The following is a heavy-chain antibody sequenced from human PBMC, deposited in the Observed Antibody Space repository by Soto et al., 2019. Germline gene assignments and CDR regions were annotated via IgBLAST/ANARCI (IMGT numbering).Heavy chain of an antibody. CDR3: AKVISTIGSKQWLAQTKHQALDY. D-gene: IGHD6-19*01. J-gene: IGHJ4*02. CDR1: GYNFNGYY. Sequence: QVNLVQSGAEVKKPGASVKVSCKASGYNFNGYYIHWVRQAPGQGLEWMGWMNPNTGGANYAQKFQGRVLMTTGTSISTAYLELRSLTSDDTAVYYCAKVISTIGSKQWLAQTKHQALDYWGQGTLVTVSS. V-gene: IGHV1-2*02. CDR2: MNPNTGGA.